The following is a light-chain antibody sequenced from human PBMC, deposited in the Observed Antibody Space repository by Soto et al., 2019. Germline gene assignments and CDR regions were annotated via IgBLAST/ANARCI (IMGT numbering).Light chain of an antibody. CDR2: EAS. CDR1: TIDVGSYSL. J-gene: IGLJ1*01. CDR3: YSYGGSYYV. V-gene: IGLV2-23*01. Sequence: QSVLTQPASVSGSPGQSITISCTGTTIDVGSYSLVSWYQHHPGKAPQLMIYEASKRPSGVSNRFSGSKSGNTASLTISGLQAEVGADYYCYSYGGSYYVFGTGIKVTVL.